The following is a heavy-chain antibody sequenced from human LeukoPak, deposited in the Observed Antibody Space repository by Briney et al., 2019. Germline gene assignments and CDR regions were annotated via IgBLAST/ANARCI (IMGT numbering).Heavy chain of an antibody. D-gene: IGHD3-22*01. Sequence: GGSLRLSCAASGFTFSYYIMNWVRQAPGKGLEWVSSITSNGSIYYADSVKGRFTISRDNAKNSLYLQTNSLRADDTAVYYCARDFEERGYYLADFDYWGQGTLVTVSS. J-gene: IGHJ4*02. V-gene: IGHV3-69-1*01. CDR3: ARDFEERGYYLADFDY. CDR1: GFTFSYYI. CDR2: ITSNGSI.